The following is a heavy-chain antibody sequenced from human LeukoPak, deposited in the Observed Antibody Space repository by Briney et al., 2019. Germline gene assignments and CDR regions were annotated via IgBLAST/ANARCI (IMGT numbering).Heavy chain of an antibody. CDR2: IRHDGTDQ. CDR1: GFTFS. D-gene: IGHD7-27*01. V-gene: IGHV3-30*02. CDR3: AKDGNWASVS. Sequence: GGSLRLSCVGSGFTFSVHWVRQVPGTRLEWLTFIRHDGTDQHYADSVRGRFTISRDNSKNTVYLQMNSLRPEDTALYYCAKDGNWASVSWGQGTLVTVSS. J-gene: IGHJ5*02.